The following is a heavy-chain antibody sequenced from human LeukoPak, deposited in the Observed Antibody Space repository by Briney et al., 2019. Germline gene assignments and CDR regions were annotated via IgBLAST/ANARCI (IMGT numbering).Heavy chain of an antibody. CDR1: GGFISTYY. CDR3: ARRIVGANNWFDP. Sequence: SETLSLTCTVSGGFISTYYWSWIRQPPGKGLEWIGHIYNSGSTNYSPSLKSRVTISVDTSKTQFSLKLSSVTAADTAVYYCARRIVGANNWFDPWGQGTLVTVSS. D-gene: IGHD1-26*01. CDR2: IYNSGST. V-gene: IGHV4-59*01. J-gene: IGHJ5*02.